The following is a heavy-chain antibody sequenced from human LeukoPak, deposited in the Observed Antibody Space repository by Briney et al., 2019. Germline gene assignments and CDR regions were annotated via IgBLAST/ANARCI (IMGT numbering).Heavy chain of an antibody. J-gene: IGHJ5*02. CDR2: IWYDGSNK. CDR1: GFTFSSYG. CDR3: ARGGRGPRITISSDWFDP. Sequence: GGSLRLSCAASGFTFSSYGMHWVRQAPGKGLEWVAVIWYDGSNKYYADSVKGRFTISRDNSKNTLYLQMNSLRAEDTAVYYCARGGRGPRITISSDWFDPWGQGTLVTVSS. V-gene: IGHV3-33*01. D-gene: IGHD3-9*01.